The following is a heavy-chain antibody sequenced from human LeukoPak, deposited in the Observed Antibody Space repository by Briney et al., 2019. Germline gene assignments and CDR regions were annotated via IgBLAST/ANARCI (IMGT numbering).Heavy chain of an antibody. D-gene: IGHD3-16*02. CDR1: GGSISSSNW. CDR2: IYHSGST. CDR3: ARGRGIRYTRRGTFDI. J-gene: IGHJ3*02. Sequence: SETLSLTCAVSGGSISSSNWWSWVRQPPGKGLEWIGEIYHSGSTNYNPSLKSRVTISVDKSKNQFSLKLSSVTAADTTVYYCARGRGIRYTRRGTFDIWGQGTMVTVSS. V-gene: IGHV4-4*02.